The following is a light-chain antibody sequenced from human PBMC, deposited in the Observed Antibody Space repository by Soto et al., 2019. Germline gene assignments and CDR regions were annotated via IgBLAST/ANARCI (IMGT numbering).Light chain of an antibody. V-gene: IGLV2-14*01. CDR1: SSDGGGYNY. Sequence: QSVLTQPASVSGSPGQSITISCTGTSSDGGGYNYVSWYQQHPGKAPKFIIYDVSNRPSGVSNRFSGSKSGNTASLTISGLQAEDEADYYCSSYTTSNTRQIVFGTGTKLTVL. J-gene: IGLJ1*01. CDR3: SSYTTSNTRQIV. CDR2: DVS.